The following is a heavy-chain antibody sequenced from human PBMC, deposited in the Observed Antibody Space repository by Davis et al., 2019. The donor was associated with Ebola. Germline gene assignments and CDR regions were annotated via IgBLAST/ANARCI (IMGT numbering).Heavy chain of an antibody. V-gene: IGHV5-51*01. D-gene: IGHD6-6*01. CDR2: IYPGDSET. J-gene: IGHJ5*02. CDR3: ARHVQRTPSSSSSP. Sequence: GESLKISCKASGYTFPNYWLVWVRQMPGKGLEWMGSIYPGDSETRYSPSLQGQATISVDKPISTAYLQWSSLKASDTAMYYCARHVQRTPSSSSSPWGQGTLVTVSS. CDR1: GYTFPNYW.